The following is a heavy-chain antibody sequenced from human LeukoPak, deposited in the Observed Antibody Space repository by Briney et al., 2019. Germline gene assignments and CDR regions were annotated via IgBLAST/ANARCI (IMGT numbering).Heavy chain of an antibody. D-gene: IGHD6-19*01. J-gene: IGHJ4*02. Sequence: SETLSLTRSVSGDSISSYYWSWIRQPPGKGLEWIGYIYYSESTNYNPSLKSRVTISVDTSKNQFSLNLRSVTAADTAVYYCARAGSGWSFDYWGQGTLVTVSS. V-gene: IGHV4-59*01. CDR3: ARAGSGWSFDY. CDR1: GDSISSYY. CDR2: IYYSEST.